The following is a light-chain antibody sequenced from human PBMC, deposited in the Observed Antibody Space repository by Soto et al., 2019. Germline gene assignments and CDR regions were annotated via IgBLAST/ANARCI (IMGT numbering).Light chain of an antibody. CDR3: QQYDKWPRT. Sequence: EIVVTPSPATLSVSPRDRASLSCRAGQSVSTNLAWYQQKPGQPPRLLIYFASTRATAVPARFTAGGSGTEFTLTISSLQSDDLAVYYCQQYDKWPRTVGQGTKVDIK. CDR2: FAS. CDR1: QSVSTN. J-gene: IGKJ1*01. V-gene: IGKV3-15*01.